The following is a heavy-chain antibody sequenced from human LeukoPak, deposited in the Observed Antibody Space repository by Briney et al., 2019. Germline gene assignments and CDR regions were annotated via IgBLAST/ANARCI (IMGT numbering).Heavy chain of an antibody. V-gene: IGHV4-4*07. CDR3: ARDHSSSSWMDCFEI. J-gene: IGHJ3*02. CDR1: GGSIGPYY. CDR2: IYTTGTA. D-gene: IGHD6-6*01. Sequence: SETLSLTCIISGGSIGPYYWSWIRQAAGKGPEWIGRIYTTGTADYNPSLKGRVFLSVDTSKNQFSLKVTSVTAADTAVYYCARDHSSSSWMDCFEIWGPGTKVTVSS.